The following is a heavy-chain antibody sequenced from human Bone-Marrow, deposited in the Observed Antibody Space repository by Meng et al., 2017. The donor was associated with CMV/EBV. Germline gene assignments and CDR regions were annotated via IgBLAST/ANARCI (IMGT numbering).Heavy chain of an antibody. CDR3: AKDWGNYYDSVYYYYDMDV. Sequence: GESLKISCAASGFTFSSYSMNWVRQAPGKGLEWVSSISSSSSYIYYADSVKGRFTISRDNAKNSLHLQMNSLRAEDTAVYYCAKDWGNYYDSVYYYYDMDVWGQGTTVTVSS. CDR1: GFTFSSYS. V-gene: IGHV3-21*01. D-gene: IGHD3-22*01. J-gene: IGHJ6*02. CDR2: ISSSSSYI.